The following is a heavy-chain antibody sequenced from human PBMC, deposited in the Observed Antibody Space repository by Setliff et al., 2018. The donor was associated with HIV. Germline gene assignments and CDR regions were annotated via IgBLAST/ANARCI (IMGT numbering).Heavy chain of an antibody. Sequence: ASVKVSCKAAGYTFTSYGIIWVRQAPGQGLEWMGRINPKSGGTQYSQKFQGRVTMARDVSISTAYMELRSLRSDDTAVYYCARDTYFWGGFDPFDIWGQGTMVTVSS. V-gene: IGHV1-2*06. CDR2: INPKSGGT. CDR3: ARDTYFWGGFDPFDI. D-gene: IGHD3-3*01. CDR1: GYTFTSYG. J-gene: IGHJ3*02.